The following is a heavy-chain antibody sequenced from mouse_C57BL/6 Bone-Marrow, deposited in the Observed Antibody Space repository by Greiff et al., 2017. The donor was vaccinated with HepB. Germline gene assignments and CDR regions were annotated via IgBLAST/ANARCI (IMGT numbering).Heavy chain of an antibody. V-gene: IGHV7-1*01. J-gene: IGHJ1*03. Sequence: EVHLVESGGGLVQSGRSLRLSCATSGFTFSDFYMEWVRQAPGKGLEWIAASRNKANDYTTEYSASVKGRFIVSRDTSQSILYLQMNALRAEDTAIYYCAREQYFDVWGTGTTVTVSS. CDR1: GFTFSDFY. CDR2: SRNKANDYTT. CDR3: AREQYFDV.